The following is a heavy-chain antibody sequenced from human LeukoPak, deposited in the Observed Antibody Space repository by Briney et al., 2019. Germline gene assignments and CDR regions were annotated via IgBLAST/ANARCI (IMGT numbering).Heavy chain of an antibody. D-gene: IGHD6-19*01. CDR2: IKQDGSEK. J-gene: IGHJ4*02. CDR3: ARVRYSSGWYFDY. V-gene: IGHV3-7*01. Sequence: GGSLRLSCAASGFTFSSYALHWVRQAPGKGLEWVANIKQDGSEKYYVDSVKGRFTISRDNAKNSLYLQMNSLRAEDTAVYYCARVRYSSGWYFDYWGQGTLVTVSS. CDR1: GFTFSSYA.